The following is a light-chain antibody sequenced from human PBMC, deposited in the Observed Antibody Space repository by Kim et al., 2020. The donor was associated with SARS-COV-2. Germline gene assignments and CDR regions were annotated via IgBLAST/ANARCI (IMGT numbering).Light chain of an antibody. CDR2: DGS. CDR1: QGISNY. CDR3: QKYNSAPRT. J-gene: IGKJ1*01. Sequence: ASVGDRVTITCRASQGISNYLAWYQQKPGKVPKLLIYDGSTLQSGAPSRFSGGGSGTDFTLTISSLQPEDVATYYCQKYNSAPRTFGQGTKVDIK. V-gene: IGKV1-27*01.